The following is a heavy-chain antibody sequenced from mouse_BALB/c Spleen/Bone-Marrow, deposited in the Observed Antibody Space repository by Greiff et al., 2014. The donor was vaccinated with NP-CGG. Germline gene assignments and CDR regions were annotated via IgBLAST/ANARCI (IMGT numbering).Heavy chain of an antibody. Sequence: EVQLVESGGGLVQPGGSRKLSCAASGFTFSSFGMHWVRQAPEKGLEWVPYISSGSSTIYYADTVKGRFTISRDNPKNTLFLQMTSLRSEDTAMYYCARSWVYFDVWGAGTTVTVSS. D-gene: IGHD4-1*01. V-gene: IGHV5-17*02. CDR3: ARSWVYFDV. J-gene: IGHJ1*01. CDR2: ISSGSSTI. CDR1: GFTFSSFG.